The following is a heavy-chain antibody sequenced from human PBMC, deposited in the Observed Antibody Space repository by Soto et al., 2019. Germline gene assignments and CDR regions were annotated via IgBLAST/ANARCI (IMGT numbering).Heavy chain of an antibody. J-gene: IGHJ6*02. CDR2: ISAYDGNT. CDR3: ARGGYYDSSGSRNYYYYGMNL. D-gene: IGHD3-22*01. V-gene: IGHV1-18*01. Sequence: ASVKVSCKASGYTFTSYGIDWVRQAPGQGLEWLGWISAYDGNTKYAQILQGRVSLTTDTSTNTAYMELRSLRSDDTAMYFCARGGYYDSSGSRNYYYYGMNLRGQRTTVTVSS. CDR1: GYTFTSYG.